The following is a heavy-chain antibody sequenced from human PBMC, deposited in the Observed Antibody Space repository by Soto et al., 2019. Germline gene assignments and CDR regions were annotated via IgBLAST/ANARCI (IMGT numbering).Heavy chain of an antibody. CDR3: ARMGPIQSRYYYYYYMDV. CDR1: GYTFTSYD. CDR2: MNPNSGNT. J-gene: IGHJ6*03. V-gene: IGHV1-8*01. Sequence: QVQLVQSGAEVKKPGASVKVSCKASGYTFTSYDINWVRQATGQGLEWMGWMNPNSGNTGYAQKFQGRVSMTRNTSISTAYMELSSLRSEDTAVYYCARMGPIQSRYYYYYYMDVWGKGTTVTVSS. D-gene: IGHD1-1*01.